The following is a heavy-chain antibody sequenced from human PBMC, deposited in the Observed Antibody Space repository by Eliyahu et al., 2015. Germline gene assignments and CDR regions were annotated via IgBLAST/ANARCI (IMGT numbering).Heavy chain of an antibody. V-gene: IGHV3-30*18. CDR3: AKYGGSSSGGSFDY. J-gene: IGHJ4*02. D-gene: IGHD6-6*01. Sequence: QVQLVESGGGVVQPGRSLRLSCAASGFXFSIYNMHWVRQAPGKGLQWVTHISSDGGNAYYADSVKGRFTVSRDNSKNTLYLQMNSLRVEDTAVYYCAKYGGSSSGGSFDYWGQGTLVTVSS. CDR1: GFXFSIYN. CDR2: ISSDGGNA.